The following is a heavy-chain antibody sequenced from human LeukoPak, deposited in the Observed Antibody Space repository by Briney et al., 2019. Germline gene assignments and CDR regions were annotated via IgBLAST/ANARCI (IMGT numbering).Heavy chain of an antibody. CDR2: VSGSGGST. D-gene: IGHD3-22*01. Sequence: GGSLRLSCAASGFTFSSYAMSWVRQAPGNGLEWVSAVSGSGGSTYYADSVKGRFTISRDNSKNTLYLQMNSLRAEDTAVYYCAKAHYDSSGYYYAFDYWGQGTLVTVSS. J-gene: IGHJ4*02. CDR3: AKAHYDSSGYYYAFDY. CDR1: GFTFSSYA. V-gene: IGHV3-23*01.